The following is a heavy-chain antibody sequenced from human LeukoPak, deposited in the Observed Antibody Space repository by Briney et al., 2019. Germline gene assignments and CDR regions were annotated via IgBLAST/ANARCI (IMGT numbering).Heavy chain of an antibody. V-gene: IGHV3-23*01. J-gene: IGHJ3*02. D-gene: IGHD1-20*01. CDR1: GFTFSSYA. Sequence: GGSLRLSCAASGFTFSSYAMSWVRQAPGKGLEWVSAISGSGGSTYYADSVKGRFTISRDNSKNTLYLQMNSLRAEDTAVYYFAKDGAVYNWNDAFDIWGQGTMVTASS. CDR3: AKDGAVYNWNDAFDI. CDR2: ISGSGGST.